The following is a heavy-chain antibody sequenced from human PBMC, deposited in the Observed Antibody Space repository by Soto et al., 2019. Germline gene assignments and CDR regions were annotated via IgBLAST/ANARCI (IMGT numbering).Heavy chain of an antibody. V-gene: IGHV4-59*01. CDR1: GDSISSSY. J-gene: IGHJ6*02. D-gene: IGHD3-10*01. CDR2: IYYSGST. Sequence: SETLSLTCTVSGDSISSSYWSWIRQSPGKGLEWIGYIYYSGSTNYNPSLKSRVTISVDTSKNQFSLKLSSVTAADTAVYYCTTQGFGGLHGLVDVWGQGTTVTVSS. CDR3: TTQGFGGLHGLVDV.